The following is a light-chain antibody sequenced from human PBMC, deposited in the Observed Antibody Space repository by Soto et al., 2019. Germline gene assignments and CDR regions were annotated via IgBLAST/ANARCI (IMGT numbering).Light chain of an antibody. Sequence: DIQMTQSPSTLSGSVGDRVTITCRAGRIFGGWLAWYQQKPGKAPKLLIYKASTLKSGVPSRFSGSGSGTEFTLTISSLQPDDFATYYCQHYNSYSEAFSQGTKVELK. CDR3: QHYNSYSEA. J-gene: IGKJ1*01. V-gene: IGKV1-5*03. CDR2: KAS. CDR1: RIFGGW.